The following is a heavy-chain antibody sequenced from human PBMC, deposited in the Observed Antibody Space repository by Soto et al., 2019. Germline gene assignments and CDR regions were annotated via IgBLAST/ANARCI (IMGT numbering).Heavy chain of an antibody. CDR1: GYNFRNFG. D-gene: IGHD5-18*01. Sequence: ASVKVSCKASGYNFRNFGITWVRQASGLGLEWLGWISGYNGRTSSARNFRDRVVLTTDTATNTAYMELRSLTSDDTAIYYCAREGYSSGFDPFDFWGQGTKVTVSS. CDR2: ISGYNGRT. V-gene: IGHV1-18*01. CDR3: AREGYSSGFDPFDF. J-gene: IGHJ3*01.